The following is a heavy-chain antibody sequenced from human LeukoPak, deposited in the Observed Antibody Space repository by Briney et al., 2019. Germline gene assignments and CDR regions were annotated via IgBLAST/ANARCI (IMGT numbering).Heavy chain of an antibody. CDR1: GFTFSSYA. CDR3: AKGSGYYPEGSDY. CDR2: ISGSGGIT. J-gene: IGHJ4*02. D-gene: IGHD3-22*01. Sequence: GGSLRLSCAASGFTFSSYAMSWVRQAPGKGLEWVSGISGSGGITYYADSVKGRFTISRDNSKNTLYLQMNNLRAEDTAVYYCAKGSGYYPEGSDYWGQGTLVTVSS. V-gene: IGHV3-23*01.